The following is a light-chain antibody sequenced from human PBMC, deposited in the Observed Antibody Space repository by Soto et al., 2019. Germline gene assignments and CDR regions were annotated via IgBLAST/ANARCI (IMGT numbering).Light chain of an antibody. J-gene: IGLJ2*01. CDR2: DVI. CDR1: SRDIGGYDF. CDR3: SSYGGSNNLL. V-gene: IGLV2-8*01. Sequence: QSALTQPPSASGSPGQSVTISCTGPSRDIGGYDFVSWYQQHPGKAPKLLIYDVIKRPSGVPDRFSGSKSGNTDSLTVSGLQADDEGDYYCSSYGGSNNLLFGGGTKRPVL.